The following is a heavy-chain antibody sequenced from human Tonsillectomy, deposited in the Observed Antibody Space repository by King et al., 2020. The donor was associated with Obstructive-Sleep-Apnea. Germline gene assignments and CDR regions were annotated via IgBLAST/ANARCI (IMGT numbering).Heavy chain of an antibody. J-gene: IGHJ4*02. V-gene: IGHV3-30*04. CDR3: AREEIAVAGTGWLDY. D-gene: IGHD6-19*01. CDR1: GFTFSSYA. Sequence: QLVQSGGGVVQPGRSLRLSCAASGFTFSSYAMHWVRQAPGKGLEWVAVISYDGSNKYYADSVKGRFTISRDNSKNTLYLQMNSLRAEDTAVYYCAREEIAVAGTGWLDYWGQGTLVTVSS. CDR2: ISYDGSNK.